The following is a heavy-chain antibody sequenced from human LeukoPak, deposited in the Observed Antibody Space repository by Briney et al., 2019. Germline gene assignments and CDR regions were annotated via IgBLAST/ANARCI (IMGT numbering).Heavy chain of an antibody. CDR1: GGSISSSSYY. V-gene: IGHV4-39*07. D-gene: IGHD6-19*01. Sequence: PSETLSLTCTVSGGSISSSSYYWGWIRQPPGKGLEWIGSIYYSGSTNYNPSLKSRVTISVDTSKNQFSLKLSSVTAADTAVYFCARGSSGWYLVDHRGQRTLITVSS. J-gene: IGHJ4*02. CDR3: ARGSSGWYLVDH. CDR2: IYYSGST.